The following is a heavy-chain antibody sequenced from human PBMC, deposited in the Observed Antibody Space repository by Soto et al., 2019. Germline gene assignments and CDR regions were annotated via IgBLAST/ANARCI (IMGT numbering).Heavy chain of an antibody. J-gene: IGHJ4*02. V-gene: IGHV3-30-3*01. CDR3: ARESITGTTPNFDY. D-gene: IGHD1-7*01. CDR1: GFTFSSYA. CDR2: ISYDGSNK. Sequence: QVQLVESGGGVVQPGRSLRLSCAASGFTFSSYAMHWVRQAPGKGLEWVAVISYDGSNKYYAYSVKGRVTISRDNSKNTLYLQMNSLRAEDTAVYYCARESITGTTPNFDYWGQGTLVTVSS.